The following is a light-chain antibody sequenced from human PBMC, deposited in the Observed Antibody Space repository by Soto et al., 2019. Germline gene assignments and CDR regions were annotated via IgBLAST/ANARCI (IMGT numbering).Light chain of an antibody. V-gene: IGKV3-11*01. CDR2: DAS. CDR3: QQRSNWLT. J-gene: IGKJ4*01. CDR1: QSIASSY. Sequence: EIVLTQSPGTLSLSPGERATLSGRASQSIASSYLAWYQQKPGQAPRLLIYDASNRATGIPARFSGSGSGTDFTLTISSLEPEDFAVYYCQQRSNWLTFGGGTKVDIK.